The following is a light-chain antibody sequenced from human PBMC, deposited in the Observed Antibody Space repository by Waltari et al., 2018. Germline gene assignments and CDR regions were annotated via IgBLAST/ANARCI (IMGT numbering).Light chain of an antibody. Sequence: EIVLPQSPGTLSLSPGESATLSCRTSQSVTRALAWYQQKPGQAPRLLIYDTSNRATGIPARFSGSGFGTDFTLTISSLEPEDFAVYYCQQRSNWPLTFGGGTKVEIK. CDR3: QQRSNWPLT. J-gene: IGKJ4*01. CDR2: DTS. CDR1: QSVTRA. V-gene: IGKV3-11*01.